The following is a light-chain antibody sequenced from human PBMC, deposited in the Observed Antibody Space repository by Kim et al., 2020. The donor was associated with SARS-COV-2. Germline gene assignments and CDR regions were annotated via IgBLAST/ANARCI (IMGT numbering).Light chain of an antibody. CDR1: QSVSNSY. V-gene: IGKV3-20*01. CDR2: GSS. J-gene: IGKJ1*01. Sequence: EIVLTQSPGTLSLSPGERATLSCRASQSVSNSYLAWYQQKPGQAPRLLTYGSSSRATGIPDRFSGSGSGTDFTLTISRLESEDFAVYYCQQYGNSFWAFGQGTKLEI. CDR3: QQYGNSFWA.